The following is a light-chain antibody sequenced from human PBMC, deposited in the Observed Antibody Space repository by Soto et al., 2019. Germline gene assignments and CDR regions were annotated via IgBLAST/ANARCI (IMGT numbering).Light chain of an antibody. CDR2: DVS. CDR3: QQYNNWPFS. CDR1: QGVTTN. V-gene: IGKV3-15*01. J-gene: IGKJ5*01. Sequence: EIVMTQSPAALSVSPGERATLSCRAGQGVTTNFAWYQQKSGQSPRLLIYDVSIRATGVPARFSGTGSETDSTITISGLQSEDSAVYFCQQYNNWPFSFGQGTRLEIK.